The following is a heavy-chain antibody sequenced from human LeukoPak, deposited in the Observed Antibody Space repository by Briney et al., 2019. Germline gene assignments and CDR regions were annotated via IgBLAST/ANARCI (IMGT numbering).Heavy chain of an antibody. Sequence: GGSLRLSCAASGFTFSSYGMQWVRQAPGKGLEWVAVISYDGSNKYYADSVKGRFTISRDNSKNTLYLQMNSLRAEDTAVYYCAKGLSTDGDYWGQGTLVTVSS. CDR2: ISYDGSNK. V-gene: IGHV3-30*18. CDR1: GFTFSSYG. J-gene: IGHJ4*02. CDR3: AKGLSTDGDY. D-gene: IGHD2-2*01.